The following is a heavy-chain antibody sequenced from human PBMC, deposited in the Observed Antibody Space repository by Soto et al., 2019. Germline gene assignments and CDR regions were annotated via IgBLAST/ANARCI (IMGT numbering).Heavy chain of an antibody. Sequence: EVQLVQSGAEVKKPGESLKISCKGSGYSFTSYWIVWVRQMPGKGLEWMGIIYPGDSETRYSPSLQGQVTMSADKSTSASYLQWSSLKASDTAMYYCARRSYCDGDCTRRPYEYSGMDVWCQGTTVSVSS. V-gene: IGHV5-51*01. CDR2: IYPGDSET. CDR1: GYSFTSYW. J-gene: IGHJ6*02. D-gene: IGHD2-21*02. CDR3: ARRSYCDGDCTRRPYEYSGMDV.